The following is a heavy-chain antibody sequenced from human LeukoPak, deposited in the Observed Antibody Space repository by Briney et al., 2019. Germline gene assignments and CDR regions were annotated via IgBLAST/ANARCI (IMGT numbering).Heavy chain of an antibody. CDR3: VRGNDYGGPHY. D-gene: IGHD4-23*01. CDR1: GFTFSSYW. CDR2: IDRDGSRI. Sequence: GGSLRLSCAVSGFTFSSYWMHWVRHAPEKGLVWVSRIDRDGSRINYADSVKGRFTISRDNGKNTLFLQMNSLRAEDAAVYYCVRGNDYGGPHYWGQGTLVTVSS. J-gene: IGHJ4*02. V-gene: IGHV3-74*01.